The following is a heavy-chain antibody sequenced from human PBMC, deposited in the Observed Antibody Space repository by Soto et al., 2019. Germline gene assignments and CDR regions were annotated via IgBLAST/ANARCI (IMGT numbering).Heavy chain of an antibody. Sequence: QVQLVQSGAEVKKPGSSVKVSCKASGYTFTGYYMHWVRQAPGQGLEWMGWINPNSGGTNYAQKFQGWVTMTRDTSISTAYMELSRLRSDDTAVYHCARDARGDEAPMDYWGQGTLVTVSS. CDR1: GYTFTGYY. J-gene: IGHJ4*02. D-gene: IGHD3-10*01. CDR2: INPNSGGT. CDR3: ARDARGDEAPMDY. V-gene: IGHV1-2*04.